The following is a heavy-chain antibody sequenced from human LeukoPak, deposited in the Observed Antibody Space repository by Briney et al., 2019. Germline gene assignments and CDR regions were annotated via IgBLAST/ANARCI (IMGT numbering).Heavy chain of an antibody. J-gene: IGHJ3*02. CDR1: GFTFSSYA. CDR2: ISYAGSNK. CDR3: ARGQHRVTYSDDAFDI. D-gene: IGHD2-21*01. Sequence: GGSLRLSCAPSGFTFSSYAMHWVRQAPGKGLEWVAVISYAGSNKFYADSVRGRVTISRDNSENTLYLQMNSLRAEDTAVYYCARGQHRVTYSDDAFDIWGQGTMVTVSS. V-gene: IGHV3-30-3*01.